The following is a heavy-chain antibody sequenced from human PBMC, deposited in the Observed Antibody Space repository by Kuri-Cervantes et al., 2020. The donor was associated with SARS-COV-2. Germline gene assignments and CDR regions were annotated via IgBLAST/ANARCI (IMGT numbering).Heavy chain of an antibody. CDR2: ISSSSSYI. J-gene: IGHJ4*02. CDR1: GFTFSSYS. Sequence: GESLKISCAASGFTFSSYSMNWVRQAPGKGLEWVSSISSSSSYIYYADSVKGRFTISRDNAKNSRYLQMNSLRAEDTAVYYCARCARLRWDFDYWGQGTLVTVSS. D-gene: IGHD4-23*01. CDR3: ARCARLRWDFDY. V-gene: IGHV3-21*01.